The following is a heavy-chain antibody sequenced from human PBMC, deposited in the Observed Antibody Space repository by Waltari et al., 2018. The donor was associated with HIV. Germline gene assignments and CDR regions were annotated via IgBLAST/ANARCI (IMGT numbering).Heavy chain of an antibody. V-gene: IGHV4-59*01. CDR1: GGSISYYY. CDR3: ARKTNSGYDPRNWYFDF. CDR2: IYYSGST. D-gene: IGHD5-12*01. Sequence: QVQLQESGPGLVKPSETLSLPCTVSGGSISYYYWSWIRQPPGKGLEWIGYIYYSGSTNYNPSLKSRVTISVDTSKNQFSLKLSSVTAADTAVYFCARKTNSGYDPRNWYFDFWGRGTLVTVSS. J-gene: IGHJ2*01.